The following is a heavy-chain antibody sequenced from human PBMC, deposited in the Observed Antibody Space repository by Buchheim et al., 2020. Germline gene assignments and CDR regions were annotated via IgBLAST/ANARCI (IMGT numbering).Heavy chain of an antibody. V-gene: IGHV1-69*06. D-gene: IGHD2-2*02. CDR1: GGTFSSYA. CDR2: IIPIFGTA. Sequence: QVQLVQSGAEVKKPGSSVKVSCKASGGTFSSYAISWVRQAPGQGLEWMGGIIPIFGTANYAQKFQGRVTITADKSTSTAYMELSSLRSEDTAVYYCARVPGYCSSTSCYSYYYYGMDVWGQGTT. J-gene: IGHJ6*02. CDR3: ARVPGYCSSTSCYSYYYYGMDV.